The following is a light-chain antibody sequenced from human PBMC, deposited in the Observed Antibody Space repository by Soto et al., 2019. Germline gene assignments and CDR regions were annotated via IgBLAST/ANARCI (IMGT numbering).Light chain of an antibody. V-gene: IGKV3-20*01. J-gene: IGKJ3*01. Sequence: EIVLTQSPGTLSLSPGERATLSCRASQSVTNTYLAWYQQKPGQAPRLLIYDASSRATGFPDRFSGSGSGTDFTLTISRLEPEDFAVYYCQQYGRSPGLFTFGPGTKVDIK. CDR3: QQYGRSPGLFT. CDR2: DAS. CDR1: QSVTNTY.